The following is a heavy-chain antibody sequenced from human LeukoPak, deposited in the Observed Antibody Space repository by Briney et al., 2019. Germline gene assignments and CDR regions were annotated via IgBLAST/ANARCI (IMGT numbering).Heavy chain of an antibody. V-gene: IGHV4-34*01. Sequence: SETLSLTSAVYGGSFSGYYWSWIRQPPGKGLEWIGEINHSGSTNYNPSLKSRVTISVDTSKNQFSLKLSSVTAADTAVYYCARGGPKRWLRQINWFDPWGQGTLVTVSS. CDR1: GGSFSGYY. D-gene: IGHD5-24*01. CDR3: ARGGPKRWLRQINWFDP. CDR2: INHSGST. J-gene: IGHJ5*02.